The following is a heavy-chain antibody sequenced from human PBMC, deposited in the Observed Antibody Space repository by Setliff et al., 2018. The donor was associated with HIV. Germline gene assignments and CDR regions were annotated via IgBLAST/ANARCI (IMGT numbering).Heavy chain of an antibody. CDR3: ARDRPPSTVDMLGAFDR. Sequence: PSETLSLTCTVSGVSISGYYWSWIRQPPGKGLEWIGYIYYTGTTKYNPSLKSRVTMSVDTSKNQLSLKLSALTAADTAVYYCARDRPPSTVDMLGAFDRWGQGTMVTVSS. CDR2: IYYTGTT. D-gene: IGHD4-17*01. V-gene: IGHV4-59*01. CDR1: GVSISGYY. J-gene: IGHJ3*02.